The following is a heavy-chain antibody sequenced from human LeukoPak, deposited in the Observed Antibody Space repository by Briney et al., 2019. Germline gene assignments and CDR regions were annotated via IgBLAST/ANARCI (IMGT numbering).Heavy chain of an antibody. Sequence: GGSLRLSCAASGFTFSSYGMHWVRQAPGKGLEWVAVISYDGSNKYYADSVKGRFAISRDNSKNTLYLQMYSLRAEDTAVYYCASHQQIYYYDSSGYYYWGQGTLVTVSS. CDR2: ISYDGSNK. D-gene: IGHD3-22*01. V-gene: IGHV3-30*03. CDR1: GFTFSSYG. CDR3: ASHQQIYYYDSSGYYY. J-gene: IGHJ4*02.